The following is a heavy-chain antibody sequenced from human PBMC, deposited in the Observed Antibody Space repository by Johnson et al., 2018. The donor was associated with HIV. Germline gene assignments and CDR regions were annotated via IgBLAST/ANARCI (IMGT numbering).Heavy chain of an antibody. CDR1: GFTFSDYY. D-gene: IGHD3-22*01. V-gene: IGHV3-11*04. CDR2: ISSSGTAK. J-gene: IGHJ3*02. CDR3: AKVRVAAMIVVVSGRDAFDI. Sequence: QVQLVESGGGLVKPGGSLRLSCAASGFTFSDYYMSWIRQAPGKGLEWVSYISSSGTAKYYVDSVKGRFSISRDNSKNTLYLQMNSLRTEDTAVYYCAKVRVAAMIVVVSGRDAFDIWGQGTMVTVSS.